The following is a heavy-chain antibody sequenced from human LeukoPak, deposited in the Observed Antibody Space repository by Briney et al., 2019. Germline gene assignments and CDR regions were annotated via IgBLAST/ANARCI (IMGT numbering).Heavy chain of an antibody. J-gene: IGHJ5*02. CDR3: ATVIFGVVIRNWFDP. CDR2: FDPEDGET. Sequence: ASVKVSCKVSGYTLTELSMHWVRQAPGKGLEWMGGFDPEDGETIYAQKFQGRVTMTEDTSTDTAYMELSSLRSEDTAVYYCATVIFGVVIRNWFDPWGQGTLVTVSS. CDR1: GYTLTELS. D-gene: IGHD3-3*01. V-gene: IGHV1-24*01.